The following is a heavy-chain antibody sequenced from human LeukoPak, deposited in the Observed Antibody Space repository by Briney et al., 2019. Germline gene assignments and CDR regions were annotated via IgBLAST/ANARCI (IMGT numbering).Heavy chain of an antibody. CDR1: GGSFSGYY. CDR3: AREPSGYFFDY. Sequence: LSLTCAVYGGSFSGYYWSWIRQPPGKGLEWVSYISSSGSTIYYADSVKGRFTISRDNAKNSLYLQMNSLRAEDTAVYYCAREPSGYFFDYWGQGTLVTVSS. J-gene: IGHJ4*02. D-gene: IGHD3-22*01. CDR2: ISSSGSTI. V-gene: IGHV3-11*04.